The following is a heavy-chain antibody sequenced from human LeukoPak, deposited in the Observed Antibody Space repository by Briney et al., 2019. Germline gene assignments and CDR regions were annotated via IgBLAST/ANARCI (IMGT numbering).Heavy chain of an antibody. D-gene: IGHD1-26*01. CDR2: IYYSGST. J-gene: IGHJ4*02. CDR3: AIMSPRATKASFDY. Sequence: SETLSLTCTVSGGSISSYHWSWIRQPPGKGLEWIGYIYYSGSTNYNPSLKSRVTISVDTSKNQFSLKLSSVTAADTAVYYCAIMSPRATKASFDYWGKGTLVTVSS. CDR1: GGSISSYH. V-gene: IGHV4-59*01.